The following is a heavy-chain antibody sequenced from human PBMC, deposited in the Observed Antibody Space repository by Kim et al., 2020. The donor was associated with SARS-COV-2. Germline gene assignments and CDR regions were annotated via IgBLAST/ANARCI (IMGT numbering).Heavy chain of an antibody. J-gene: IGHJ1*01. D-gene: IGHD6-19*01. Sequence: GGSLRLSCAASGFTSSSYAMSWVRQAPGKGLEWVAGISGSGGGTYYADSVKGRFTISRDNSKNTLYLQMNSLRAEDTAVYYCAKDPSPAYSSAVGGGNWGPGTLV. V-gene: IGHV3-23*01. CDR2: ISGSGGGT. CDR3: AKDPSPAYSSAVGGGN. CDR1: GFTSSSYA.